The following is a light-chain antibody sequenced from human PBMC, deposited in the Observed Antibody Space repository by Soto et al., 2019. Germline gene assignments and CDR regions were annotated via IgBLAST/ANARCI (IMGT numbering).Light chain of an antibody. CDR1: QSVSSN. V-gene: IGKV3-15*01. CDR3: QQHNNWPQ. CDR2: GAS. J-gene: IGKJ1*01. Sequence: ELVMTQSPATLSVSPGERATLSCRASQSVSSNLAWYQQKPGQAPRLLIYGASTRATGIPARFSGSGSGTEFTLTISSLQSEDFAVYYCQQHNNWPQFGQGTKV.